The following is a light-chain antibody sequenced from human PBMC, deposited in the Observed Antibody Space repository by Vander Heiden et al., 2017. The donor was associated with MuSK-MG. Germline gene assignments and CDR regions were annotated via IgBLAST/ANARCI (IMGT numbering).Light chain of an antibody. CDR1: QSVSSN. J-gene: IGKJ1*01. CDR3: QQYNNCPPWT. CDR2: GAS. V-gene: IGKV3-15*01. Sequence: VMTQSPATLSVSQGERATLSCRASQSVSSNLAGYQQKPGQAPRLLIYGASTRATGIPARFSGSGSGTEFTLTISSLQSEDFAVYYCQQYNNCPPWTFGQGTKVEIK.